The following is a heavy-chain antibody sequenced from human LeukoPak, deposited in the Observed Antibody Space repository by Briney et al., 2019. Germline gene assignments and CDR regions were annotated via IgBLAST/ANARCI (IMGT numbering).Heavy chain of an antibody. Sequence: GESLKISCKGSGSSFTSYWIGWVRQMPGKGLEWMGIIYPGDSDTRYSPSFQGQVTISADKSISTAYLQWSSLKASDTAMYYCARHGKWLQFPFDYWGQGTLVTVSS. D-gene: IGHD5-24*01. CDR3: ARHGKWLQFPFDY. CDR2: IYPGDSDT. J-gene: IGHJ4*02. V-gene: IGHV5-51*01. CDR1: GSSFTSYW.